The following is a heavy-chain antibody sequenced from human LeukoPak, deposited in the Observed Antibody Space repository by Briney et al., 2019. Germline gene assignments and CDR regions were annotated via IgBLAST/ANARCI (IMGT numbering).Heavy chain of an antibody. CDR2: MNPNSGNT. CDR3: AREPHYDFWSGYRDAFDI. J-gene: IGHJ3*02. D-gene: IGHD3-3*01. V-gene: IGHV1-8*03. Sequence: ASVXXSXXASGYTFTSYDINWVRQATGQGLXXMGWMNPNSGNTGYAQKFQGRVTITRNTSISTAYMELSSLRSEDTAVYYCAREPHYDFWSGYRDAFDIWGQGTIVTVSS. CDR1: GYTFTSYD.